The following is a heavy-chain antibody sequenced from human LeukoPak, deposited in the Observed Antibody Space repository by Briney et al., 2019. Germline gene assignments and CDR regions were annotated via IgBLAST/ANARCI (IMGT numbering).Heavy chain of an antibody. Sequence: SETLSLTCTVSGDSFSSYTWSWIRQPTGKGLESIGRIYTSGYTNYNPSLKSRVTMSVDTSKKQFSLKLSSVTAADTAVYYCARDRWNDLAFDNWGQGTLVTVAS. CDR1: GDSFSSYT. CDR3: ARDRWNDLAFDN. J-gene: IGHJ4*02. CDR2: IYTSGYT. V-gene: IGHV4-4*07. D-gene: IGHD1-1*01.